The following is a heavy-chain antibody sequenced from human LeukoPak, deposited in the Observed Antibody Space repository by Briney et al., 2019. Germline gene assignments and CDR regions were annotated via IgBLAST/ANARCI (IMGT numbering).Heavy chain of an antibody. V-gene: IGHV3-7*01. CDR1: GFTFSTYW. CDR2: IKEDGSET. Sequence: GGSLRLSCEASGFTFSTYWMTWVRQAPGKGLEWVANIKEDGSETSYVDSVKGRFTIPKDNAKNSLYLQMNSLRAEDTAVYYCARIHSGSYYMGFDYWGQGALVTVSS. CDR3: ARIHSGSYYMGFDY. J-gene: IGHJ4*02. D-gene: IGHD1-26*01.